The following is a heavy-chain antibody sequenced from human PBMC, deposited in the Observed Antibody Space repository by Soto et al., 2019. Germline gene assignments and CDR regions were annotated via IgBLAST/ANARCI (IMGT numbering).Heavy chain of an antibody. J-gene: IGHJ4*02. D-gene: IGHD3-16*01. Sequence: GGSLRLSCAASGFTFSSYGMHWVRQAPGKGLEWVAVIWYDGSNKYYADSVKGRFTISRDNSKNTLYLQMNSLRAEDTAVYYCARVLEPHGGGNDYWGQGTLVTVSS. CDR2: IWYDGSNK. V-gene: IGHV3-33*01. CDR3: ARVLEPHGGGNDY. CDR1: GFTFSSYG.